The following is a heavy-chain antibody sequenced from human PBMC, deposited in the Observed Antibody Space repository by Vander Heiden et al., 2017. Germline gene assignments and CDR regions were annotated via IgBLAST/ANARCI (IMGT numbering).Heavy chain of an antibody. CDR3: ARQACDLPRIAAFDV. CDR2: IKPDGSEK. D-gene: IGHD2-21*02. V-gene: IGHV3-7*03. Sequence: EVQVVESGGGLVQPGGSLRLSCVASGVTIRNYLMSCVLQAPVKGLECVAKIKPDGSEKYYVESLKGRFTISRDIAKYSLSLQMYSLRADDAAVYYCARQACDLPRIAAFDVWGQGTMVNVSS. J-gene: IGHJ3*01. CDR1: GVTIRNYL.